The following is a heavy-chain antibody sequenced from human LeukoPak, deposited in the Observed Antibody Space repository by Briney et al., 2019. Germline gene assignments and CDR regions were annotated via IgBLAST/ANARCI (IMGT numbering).Heavy chain of an antibody. V-gene: IGHV1-8*01. J-gene: IGHJ4*02. CDR2: MNPNSGNT. CDR3: ARPGRKSTSPTDY. CDR1: GYTFTSYD. Sequence: GASVKVSCKASGYTFTSYDTNWVRQATGQGLEWMGWMNPNSGNTGFAQKFQGRVTMTRNTSISTAYMELSSLRSEDTAVYYCARPGRKSTSPTDYWGQGTLVTVSS. D-gene: IGHD2-2*01.